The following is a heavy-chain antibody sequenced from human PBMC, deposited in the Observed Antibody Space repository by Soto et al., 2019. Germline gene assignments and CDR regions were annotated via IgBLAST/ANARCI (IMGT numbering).Heavy chain of an antibody. CDR2: ISYSGST. J-gene: IGHJ6*02. CDR3: AREVNNYYGMDV. V-gene: IGHV4-30-4*01. CDR1: GASISSHDYY. Sequence: SETLSLTCSISGASISSHDYYWSWFRQPPGKGLEWIGYISYSGSTYYNPSLKSRITISVDTSKTQFSLILSSVTAADTAVFYCAREVNNYYGMDVWGQGTTVT.